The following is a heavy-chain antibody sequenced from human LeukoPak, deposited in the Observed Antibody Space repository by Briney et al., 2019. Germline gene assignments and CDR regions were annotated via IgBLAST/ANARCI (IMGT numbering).Heavy chain of an antibody. Sequence: GGSLRLSCAASGFTFSSYGMGWVRQAPGKGLEWVSAISGSGGNTYYADSVKGRFTISRDNSRSTLYLQMSSLRAEDTAVYYCANRDITGTTLFDWGQGTLVTVSS. CDR2: ISGSGGNT. CDR1: GFTFSSYG. J-gene: IGHJ4*02. D-gene: IGHD1-7*01. V-gene: IGHV3-23*01. CDR3: ANRDITGTTLFD.